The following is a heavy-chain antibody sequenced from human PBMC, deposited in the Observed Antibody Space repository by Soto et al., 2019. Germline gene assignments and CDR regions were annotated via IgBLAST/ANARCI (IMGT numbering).Heavy chain of an antibody. CDR1: GFTVSSNY. D-gene: IGHD3-10*01. CDR3: ARDRGLLGYSSGMDV. J-gene: IGHJ6*02. CDR2: IYSGGST. Sequence: GGSLRLSCAASGFTVSSNYMSWVRQAPGKGLEWVSVIYSGGSTYYADSVKGRFTISRHNSKNTLYLQMNSLRAEDTAVYYCARDRGLLGYSSGMDVWAQGTTVTVSS. V-gene: IGHV3-53*04.